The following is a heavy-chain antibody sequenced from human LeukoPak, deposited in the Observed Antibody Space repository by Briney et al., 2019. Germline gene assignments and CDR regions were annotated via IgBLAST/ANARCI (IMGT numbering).Heavy chain of an antibody. CDR3: ARDGVLVPNYYYGMDV. Sequence: ASVKVSCKAFGYTFTGYYMHWVRQAPGQGLEWMGWINPNSGGTNYAQKFQGRVTMTRDTSISTAYMELSRLRSDDTAVYYCARDGVLVPNYYYGMDVWGQGATVTVSS. J-gene: IGHJ6*02. D-gene: IGHD6-13*01. CDR2: INPNSGGT. CDR1: GYTFTGYY. V-gene: IGHV1-2*02.